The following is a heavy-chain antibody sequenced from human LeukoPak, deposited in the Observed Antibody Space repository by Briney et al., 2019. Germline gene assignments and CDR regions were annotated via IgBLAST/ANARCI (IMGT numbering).Heavy chain of an antibody. CDR2: ISYDGSNK. D-gene: IGHD3-10*01. Sequence: GGSLRLSCAASGFTFSSYAMHWVRQAPGKGLEWVAVISYDGSNKYYADSVKGRFTISRDNSKNTLYLQMNSLRAEDTAVYYCARRAYYYGSGSPLYYYYGMDVWSQGTTVTVSS. J-gene: IGHJ6*02. CDR3: ARRAYYYGSGSPLYYYYGMDV. V-gene: IGHV3-30-3*01. CDR1: GFTFSSYA.